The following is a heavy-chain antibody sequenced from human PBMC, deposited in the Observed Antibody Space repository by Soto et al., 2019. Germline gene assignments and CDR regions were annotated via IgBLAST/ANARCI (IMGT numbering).Heavy chain of an antibody. CDR3: ARGHIAARGFPVYSYYGMDV. CDR2: INHSGST. J-gene: IGHJ6*02. Sequence: QVQLQQWGAGLLKPSETLSLTCAVYGGSFSGYYWSWIRQPPGKGLEWIGEINHSGSTNYNPSLKSRVTISVDTSKNQFSLKLSSVTAADTAVYYCARGHIAARGFPVYSYYGMDVWGQGTTVTVSS. CDR1: GGSFSGYY. D-gene: IGHD6-6*01. V-gene: IGHV4-34*01.